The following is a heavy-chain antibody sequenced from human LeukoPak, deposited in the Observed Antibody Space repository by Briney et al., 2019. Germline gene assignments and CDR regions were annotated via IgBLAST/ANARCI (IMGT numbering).Heavy chain of an antibody. CDR3: ARYSRCSSTSCSHLLGY. J-gene: IGHJ4*02. CDR2: ISSSSSYI. V-gene: IGHV3-21*01. D-gene: IGHD2-2*01. CDR1: GFTFSSYS. Sequence: GGSLRLSCAASGFTFSSYSMNWVRQAPGKGLEWVSSISSSSSYIYYADSVKGRFTISRDNAKNSLYLQMNSLRAEDTAVYYCARYSRCSSTSCSHLLGYWGQGTLVTVSS.